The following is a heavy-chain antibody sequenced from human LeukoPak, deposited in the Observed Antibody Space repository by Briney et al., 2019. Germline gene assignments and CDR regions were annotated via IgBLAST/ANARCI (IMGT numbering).Heavy chain of an antibody. CDR1: GGSFSGYY. CDR3: AREAGGSYSHTDFDY. V-gene: IGHV4-34*01. Sequence: PSETLSLTCAVYGGSFSGYYWSWIRQPPGKGLEWIGSIYYSGSTYYNPSLKSRVTISVDTSKNQFSLKLSSVTAADTPVYYCAREAGGSYSHTDFDYSGQGTLVTVSS. CDR2: IYYSGST. D-gene: IGHD1-26*01. J-gene: IGHJ4*02.